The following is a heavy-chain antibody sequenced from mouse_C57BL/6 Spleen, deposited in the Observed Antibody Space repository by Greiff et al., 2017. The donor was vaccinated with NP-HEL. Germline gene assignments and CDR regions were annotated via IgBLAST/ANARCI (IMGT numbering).Heavy chain of an antibody. CDR2: IDPSDSYT. Sequence: QVQLQQSGAELVMPGASVKLSCKASGYTFTSYWMHWVKQRPGQGLEWIGEIDPSDSYTNYNQKFKGKSTLTVDKSSSTAYMQLSSLTSEDSAVYYCARRGAYYSNTDYWGQGTTLTVSS. V-gene: IGHV1-69*01. J-gene: IGHJ2*01. CDR1: GYTFTSYW. CDR3: ARRGAYYSNTDY. D-gene: IGHD2-5*01.